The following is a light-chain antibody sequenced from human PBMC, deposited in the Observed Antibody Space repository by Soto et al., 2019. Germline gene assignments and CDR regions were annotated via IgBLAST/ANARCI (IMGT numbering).Light chain of an antibody. CDR3: CSYAGSDNWA. CDR1: SSDIGSYNL. J-gene: IGLJ3*02. CDR2: ENI. V-gene: IGLV2-23*01. Sequence: QSVLTQPASVSGSPGQSITFSCTGTSSDIGSYNLVTWYQHHPGKVPKLMIYENIKRPSGVSDRFSGSKSGNTASLTISGLQAEDEADYYCCSYAGSDNWAFGGGTKVTVL.